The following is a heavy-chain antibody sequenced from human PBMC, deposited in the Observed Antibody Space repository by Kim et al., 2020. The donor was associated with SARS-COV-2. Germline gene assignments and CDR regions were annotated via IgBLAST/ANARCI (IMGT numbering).Heavy chain of an antibody. D-gene: IGHD3-22*01. CDR3: ATYDSTNYLAF. CDR1: SGSISSSY. V-gene: IGHV4-59*12. J-gene: IGHJ4*02. CDR2: ISYFGST. Sequence: SETLSLTCTVSSGSISSSYWSWIRQPPGKGLEWIGYISYFGSTNYIPSLKSRVTISVDTSKNQFSLHLSSVTATDTAVYFCATYDSTNYLAFWSQGTLVT.